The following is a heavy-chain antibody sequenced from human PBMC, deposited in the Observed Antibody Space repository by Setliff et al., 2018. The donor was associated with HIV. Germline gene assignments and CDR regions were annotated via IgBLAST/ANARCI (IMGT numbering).Heavy chain of an antibody. CDR2: IWYDGSNK. CDR1: GFTLSSYG. CDR3: AKESTVTTVLLRWASYWYFDL. Sequence: GGSLRLFCAASGFTLSSYGMHWVRQAPGKGLEWVTVIWYDGSNKYYADSVKGRFTISRDNSKNTLYLQMNSLRAEDTAVYYCAKESTVTTVLLRWASYWYFDLWGRGTLVTVSS. V-gene: IGHV3-33*06. J-gene: IGHJ2*01. D-gene: IGHD4-17*01.